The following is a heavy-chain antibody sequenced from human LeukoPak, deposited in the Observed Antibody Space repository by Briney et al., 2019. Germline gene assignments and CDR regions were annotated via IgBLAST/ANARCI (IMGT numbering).Heavy chain of an antibody. V-gene: IGHV4-59*01. D-gene: IGHD3-16*01. J-gene: IGHJ4*02. CDR3: TRGAGWLIDY. CDR1: DDSISDYY. CDR2: FHNSGTS. Sequence: SETLSLTCTVSDDSISDYYRGWIRQPLGKGLEWIGYFHNSGTSTYNPSLKSRVTISADTSKNQFSLKLNSLTTADTAVYYCTRGAGWLIDYWGQGILVTVSS.